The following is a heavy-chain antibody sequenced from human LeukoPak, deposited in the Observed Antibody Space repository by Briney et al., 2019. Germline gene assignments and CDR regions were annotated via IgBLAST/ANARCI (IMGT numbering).Heavy chain of an antibody. CDR2: ISVSGANT. D-gene: IGHD2-8*01. CDR1: GFTFSSYA. V-gene: IGHV3-23*01. Sequence: GGSLRLSCAASGFTFSSYAMSWVRQAPGKGLEWVSVISVSGANTYYADSVKGRFTISRYNSKNTLYLQMNSLRAEDTAVYYCAKVRDCTNGVCPEWFDPWGQGTLVTVSS. CDR3: AKVRDCTNGVCPEWFDP. J-gene: IGHJ5*02.